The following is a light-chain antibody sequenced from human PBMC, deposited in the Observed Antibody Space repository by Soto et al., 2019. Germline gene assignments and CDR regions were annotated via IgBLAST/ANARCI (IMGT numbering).Light chain of an antibody. CDR1: RSNIGNNA. Sequence: QYVLTQTPSASGTPGQTVTISCSGSRSNIGNNAVSWYQQFPGTAPKLLIYNNNQRPSGVPDRFSGSKSGTSASLAISGLQSEDEADYYCATWDDSLNARGVFGGGTKVTVL. V-gene: IGLV1-44*01. CDR3: ATWDDSLNARGV. CDR2: NNN. J-gene: IGLJ3*02.